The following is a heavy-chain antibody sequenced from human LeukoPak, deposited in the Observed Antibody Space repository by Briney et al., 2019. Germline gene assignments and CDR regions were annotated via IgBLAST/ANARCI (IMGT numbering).Heavy chain of an antibody. J-gene: IGHJ3*02. CDR1: GGTFSSYA. CDR2: IIPIFGTA. V-gene: IGHV1-69*05. Sequence: SVKVSCKASGGTFSSYAISWVRQAPGQGLEWMGRIIPIFGTANYTQKFQGRVTITTDESTSTAYMELSSLRSEDTAVYYCARAVTYDSSGYYYQDAFDIWGQGTMVTVSS. CDR3: ARAVTYDSSGYYYQDAFDI. D-gene: IGHD3-22*01.